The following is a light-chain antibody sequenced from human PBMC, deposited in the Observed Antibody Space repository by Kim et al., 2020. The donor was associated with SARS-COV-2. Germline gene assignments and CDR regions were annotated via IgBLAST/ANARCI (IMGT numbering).Light chain of an antibody. CDR3: QQYKSHPYT. CDR2: YAS. Sequence: EIVLTQSPDFQSVTPKEKVTITCRASQSIGSSLHWYQQKPDQSPKLLIKYASQSISGVPSRFSGSGSGTEFTLTISSVQSDDFATYYCQQYKSHPYTFGQGTKLEI. J-gene: IGKJ2*01. CDR1: QSIGSS. V-gene: IGKV6-21*02.